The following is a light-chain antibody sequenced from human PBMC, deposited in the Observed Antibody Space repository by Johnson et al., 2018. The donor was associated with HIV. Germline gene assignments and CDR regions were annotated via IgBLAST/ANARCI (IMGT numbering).Light chain of an antibody. CDR1: SSNIENYF. J-gene: IGLJ1*01. V-gene: IGLV1-51*02. Sequence: QSVLTQPPSVSAAPGQKVTISCSGNSSNIENYFVSWYQQLPGAAPRLVIYEDNKRPSGIPDRFSGSKSGASATLGITGLQTGDEADYYCATWSGSLNFGTGTKVTVL. CDR3: ATWSGSLN. CDR2: EDN.